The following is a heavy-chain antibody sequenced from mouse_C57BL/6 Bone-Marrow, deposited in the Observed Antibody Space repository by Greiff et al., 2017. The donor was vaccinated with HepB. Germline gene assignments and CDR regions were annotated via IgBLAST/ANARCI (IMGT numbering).Heavy chain of an antibody. CDR2: ISDGGSYT. J-gene: IGHJ3*01. V-gene: IGHV5-4*01. D-gene: IGHD2-3*01. CDR3: ARDMGLYDAPFAY. Sequence: EVKLMESGGGLVKPGGSLKLSCAASGFTFSSYAMSWVRQTPEKRLEWVATISDGGSYTYYPDNVKGRFTISRDNAKNNLYLQMSHLKSEDTAMYYCARDMGLYDAPFAYWGQGTLVTVSA. CDR1: GFTFSSYA.